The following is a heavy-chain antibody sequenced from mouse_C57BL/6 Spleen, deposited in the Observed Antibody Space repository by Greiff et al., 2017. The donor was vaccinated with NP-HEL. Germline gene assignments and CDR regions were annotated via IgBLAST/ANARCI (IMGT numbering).Heavy chain of an antibody. Sequence: VQLQQSGAELVRPGASVTLSCKASGYTFTDYEMHWVKQTPVHGLEWIGAIDPETGGTAYNQKFKGKAILTADKSSSTAYMELRSLTSEDSAVYYCTRPITTVVEDAMDYWGQGTSVTVSS. D-gene: IGHD1-1*01. CDR2: IDPETGGT. V-gene: IGHV1-15*01. CDR1: GYTFTDYE. CDR3: TRPITTVVEDAMDY. J-gene: IGHJ4*01.